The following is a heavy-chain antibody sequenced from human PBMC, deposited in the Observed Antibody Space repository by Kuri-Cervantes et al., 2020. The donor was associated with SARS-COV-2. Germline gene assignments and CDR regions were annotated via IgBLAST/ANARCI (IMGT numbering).Heavy chain of an antibody. J-gene: IGHJ4*02. CDR2: INSDGSST. D-gene: IGHD5-18*01. CDR1: GFTFSSYW. V-gene: IGHV3-74*01. CDR3: ARVGRYRYGFDY. Sequence: GESLKISCAASGFTFSSYWMHWVRQAPGKGLVWVSRINSDGSSTRYADSVKGRFTISRDNAKNTLYLQMNSLRAEDTAVYYCARVGRYRYGFDYWGQGTLVTVSS.